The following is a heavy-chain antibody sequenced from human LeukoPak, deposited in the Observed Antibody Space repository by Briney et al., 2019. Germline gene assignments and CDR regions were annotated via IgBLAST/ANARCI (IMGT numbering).Heavy chain of an antibody. J-gene: IGHJ4*02. CDR2: ISSSGSTI. Sequence: GGSLRLSCAASGFTFSSYEMNWVRQAPGKGLEWVSYISSSGSTIYYADSVKGRFTISRDSAKNSLHLQMNSLRAEDTAVYYCARVFTASYYDSSGYPGDWGQGTLVTVSS. V-gene: IGHV3-48*03. D-gene: IGHD3-22*01. CDR1: GFTFSSYE. CDR3: ARVFTASYYDSSGYPGD.